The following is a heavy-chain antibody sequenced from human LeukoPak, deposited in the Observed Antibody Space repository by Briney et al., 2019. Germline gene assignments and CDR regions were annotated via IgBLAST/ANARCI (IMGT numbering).Heavy chain of an antibody. V-gene: IGHV1-18*01. D-gene: IGHD6-13*01. Sequence: ASVKVSCKASGYTFTSSGISWVRQAPGQGLEWMGWISAYSGNTNYAQMFQDRVTMTTDTSTSTAYMELSSLRSEDTAVYYCARESSSWYDYWGQGTLVTVSS. J-gene: IGHJ4*02. CDR3: ARESSSWYDY. CDR1: GYTFTSSG. CDR2: ISAYSGNT.